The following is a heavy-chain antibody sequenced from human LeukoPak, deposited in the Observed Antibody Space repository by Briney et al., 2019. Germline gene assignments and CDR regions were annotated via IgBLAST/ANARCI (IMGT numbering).Heavy chain of an antibody. CDR1: GYSISSGYY. Sequence: SASLSLTCAVSGYSISSGYYWAWIRQSPGKGLEWIGTIYYSGSTYYNPSLKSRVTISIDTSKNQFSLKLSSVTAADTAVYYCARDSSISCFFTWGQGTLVTVSS. CDR3: ARDSSISCFFT. D-gene: IGHD6-13*01. J-gene: IGHJ5*02. V-gene: IGHV4-38-2*01. CDR2: IYYSGST.